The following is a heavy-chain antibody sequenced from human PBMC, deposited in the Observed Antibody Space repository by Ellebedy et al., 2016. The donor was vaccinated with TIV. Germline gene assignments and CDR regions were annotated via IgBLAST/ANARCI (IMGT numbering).Heavy chain of an antibody. CDR1: GFTFSTYW. CDR3: ATDKVCFTFDI. V-gene: IGHV3-7*01. CDR2: IKQDGSEK. Sequence: PGGSLRLSCAASGFTFSTYWMNWVRQAPGKGLEWVANIKQDGSEKNYVDSVKGRFTISRDNAKNSLYLQLNSLRVDDTAMYYCATDKVCFTFDIWGRGTMVTVSS. J-gene: IGHJ3*02.